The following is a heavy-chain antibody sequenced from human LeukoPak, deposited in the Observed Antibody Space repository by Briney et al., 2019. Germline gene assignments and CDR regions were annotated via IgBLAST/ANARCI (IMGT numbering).Heavy chain of an antibody. J-gene: IGHJ4*02. Sequence: GGSLRLSCAASGFTFSSYSMNWVRQAPGKGLEWVSSISSSSSYIYYADSVKGRFTISRDNAKNSLYLQMNSLRAEDTAVYYCARGFQQLAPGLYYFDYWGQGTLVTVSS. D-gene: IGHD6-13*01. CDR3: ARGFQQLAPGLYYFDY. CDR2: ISSSSSYI. V-gene: IGHV3-21*01. CDR1: GFTFSSYS.